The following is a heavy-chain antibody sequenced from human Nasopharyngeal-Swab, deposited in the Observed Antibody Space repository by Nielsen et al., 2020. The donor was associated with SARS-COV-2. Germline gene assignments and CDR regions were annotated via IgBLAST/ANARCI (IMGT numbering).Heavy chain of an antibody. CDR3: ANPYYYDSSGYDDY. D-gene: IGHD3-22*01. J-gene: IGHJ4*02. Sequence: VRQAPGKGLEWVSAISGSGGSTYYADSVKGRFTISRDNSKNTLYLQMNSLRAEDTAVYYCANPYYYDSSGYDDYWGQGTLVTASS. CDR2: ISGSGGST. V-gene: IGHV3-23*01.